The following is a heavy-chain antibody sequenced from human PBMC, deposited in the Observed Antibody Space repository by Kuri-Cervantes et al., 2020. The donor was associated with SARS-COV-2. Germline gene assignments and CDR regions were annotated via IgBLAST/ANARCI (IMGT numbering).Heavy chain of an antibody. CDR2: TSADRTKE. CDR3: ARDSDTTGYYWYFDL. D-gene: IGHD3-22*01. CDR1: GFTFSGSA. V-gene: IGHV3-30*09. Sequence: GESLKISCAASGFTFSGSAMHWVRQAPGKGLEWVAATSADRTKEYYLDSVKGRFAISRDNSKNTVYLQINSLRAEDTAVYYCARDSDTTGYYWYFDLWGRGTLVTVSS. J-gene: IGHJ2*01.